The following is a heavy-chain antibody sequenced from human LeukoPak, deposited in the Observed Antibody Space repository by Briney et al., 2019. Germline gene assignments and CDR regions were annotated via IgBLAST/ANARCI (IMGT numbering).Heavy chain of an antibody. CDR1: GFTFSRYW. Sequence: GGSPRLSCAVSGFTFSRYWMHWVRQAPGKGLVWISRINSDGSYITYADSVKGRFTISRDNAKNTLYLQMNSLRAEDTAVYYCASSVESSGHWFDPWGQGTLVTVSS. D-gene: IGHD3-22*01. CDR2: INSDGSYI. J-gene: IGHJ5*02. V-gene: IGHV3-74*01. CDR3: ASSVESSGHWFDP.